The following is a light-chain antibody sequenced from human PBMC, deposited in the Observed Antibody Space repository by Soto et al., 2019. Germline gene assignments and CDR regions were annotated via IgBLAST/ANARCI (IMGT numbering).Light chain of an antibody. V-gene: IGLV1-44*01. J-gene: IGLJ2*01. CDR3: AAWDDSLNGHVV. Sequence: QSVLTQPPSASGTPGQRVTISCSGSNSNIESNTVNWYQQLPGTAPKLLIYSNNQRPSGVPDRFSGSTSGTSASLAISGLQSDDEADYYCAAWDDSLNGHVVFGGGTKLTVL. CDR1: NSNIESNT. CDR2: SNN.